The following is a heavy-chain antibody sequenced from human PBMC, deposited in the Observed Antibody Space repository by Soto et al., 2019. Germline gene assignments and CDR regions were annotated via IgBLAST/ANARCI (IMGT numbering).Heavy chain of an antibody. J-gene: IGHJ2*01. Sequence: QVQLVESGGGVVQPGRSLRLSCAASGFTFSSYGMHWVRQAPGKGLEWVAVISYDGSNKYYADSVKGRFTISRDNSKNTLYLQMNSLRAEDTAVYYCAKEGVGATTEDWYFDLWGRGTLVTVSS. V-gene: IGHV3-30*18. CDR1: GFTFSSYG. CDR2: ISYDGSNK. D-gene: IGHD1-26*01. CDR3: AKEGVGATTEDWYFDL.